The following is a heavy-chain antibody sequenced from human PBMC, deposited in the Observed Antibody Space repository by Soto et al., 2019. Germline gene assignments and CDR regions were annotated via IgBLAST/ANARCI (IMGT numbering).Heavy chain of an antibody. Sequence: QVQLVESGGGVVQPGRSLRLSCAASGFTFSSYGMHWVRQDPGKGLEWVAVIWYDGSNKYYADSVKGRFTISRDNSKNTLYLQINSLRAEDTAVYYCARGDYDIDYWGQGTLVTVSS. CDR1: GFTFSSYG. CDR3: ARGDYDIDY. V-gene: IGHV3-33*01. D-gene: IGHD3-22*01. CDR2: IWYDGSNK. J-gene: IGHJ4*02.